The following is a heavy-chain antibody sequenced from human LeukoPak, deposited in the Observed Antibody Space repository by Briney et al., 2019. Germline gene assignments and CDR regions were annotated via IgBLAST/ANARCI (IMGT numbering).Heavy chain of an antibody. V-gene: IGHV3-74*01. CDR2: INNDGSGT. CDR1: GFTFSNYW. Sequence: GGSLRLPCAASGFTFSNYWMYWVRQTPGKGLVYVSRINNDGSGTTYADSVKDRFTISRDNAKNTVYLQMNSLRAEDTAVYYCARAPALDYWGQGTLVTVSS. CDR3: ARAPALDY. D-gene: IGHD2-2*01. J-gene: IGHJ4*02.